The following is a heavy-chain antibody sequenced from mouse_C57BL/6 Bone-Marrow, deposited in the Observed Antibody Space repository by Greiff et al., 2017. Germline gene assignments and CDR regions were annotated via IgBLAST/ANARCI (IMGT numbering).Heavy chain of an antibody. CDR3: ARLGSNYVGY. CDR1: GYTFTSYW. CDR2: IDPSDSYT. Sequence: QVQLQQPGAELVMPGASVKLSCKASGYTFTSYWMHWVKQRPGQGLEWIGEIDPSDSYTNYNQKFKGKSTLTVDKSSSPAYMQLSSLTSEDSAVYYCARLGSNYVGYWGQGTTLTVSS. J-gene: IGHJ2*01. D-gene: IGHD1-1*01. V-gene: IGHV1-69*01.